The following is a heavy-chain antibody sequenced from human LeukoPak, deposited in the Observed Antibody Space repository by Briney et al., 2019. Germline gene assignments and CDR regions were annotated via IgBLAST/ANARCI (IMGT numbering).Heavy chain of an antibody. CDR2: IYYSGST. CDR3: ARLFPTGGKSIKPDY. V-gene: IGHV4-59*01. D-gene: IGHD4-23*01. Sequence: PSETLSLTCAVYGGSFSGYYWSWIRQPPGKGLEWIGYIYYSGSTNYNPSLKSRVTISVDTSKNQFSLKLSSVTAADTAVYYCARLFPTGGKSIKPDYWGQGTLVTVSS. CDR1: GGSFSGYY. J-gene: IGHJ4*02.